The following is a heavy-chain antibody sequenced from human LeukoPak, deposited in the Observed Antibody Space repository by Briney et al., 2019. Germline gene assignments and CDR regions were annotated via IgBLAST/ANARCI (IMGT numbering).Heavy chain of an antibody. J-gene: IGHJ3*02. CDR1: GFTVSTNY. Sequence: GGSLRLSCAASGFTVSTNYMSWVRQAPGKGLEWVSVIYSDGRTYYADSVKGRCTISRDNSKNTLYLQTNSLRAEDTAVYYCARDSGRFDVFDIWGQGTMVTVSS. CDR3: ARDSGRFDVFDI. V-gene: IGHV3-53*01. CDR2: IYSDGRT. D-gene: IGHD3-10*01.